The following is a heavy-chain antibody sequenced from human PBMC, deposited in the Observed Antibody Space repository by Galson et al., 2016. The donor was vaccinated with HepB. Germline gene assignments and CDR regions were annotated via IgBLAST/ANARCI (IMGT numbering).Heavy chain of an antibody. CDR1: GLTFSSFW. D-gene: IGHD3-22*01. J-gene: IGHJ4*02. CDR2: INQDGNAK. Sequence: SLRLSCAASGLTFSSFWMTWVRQAPGKGLEWVANINQDGNAKHNLDSVRGRFTISRDNAKNSLYLQINSLRAEDTAVYYCARAYHYTLDYWGQGTLVTVSS. V-gene: IGHV3-7*04. CDR3: ARAYHYTLDY.